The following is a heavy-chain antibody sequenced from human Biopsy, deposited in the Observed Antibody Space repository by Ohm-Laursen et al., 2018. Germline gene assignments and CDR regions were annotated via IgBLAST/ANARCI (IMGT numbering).Heavy chain of an antibody. V-gene: IGHV4-34*01. CDR2: MNHGGST. CDR3: ARATNSTGWPYYYFYGMDV. J-gene: IGHJ6*02. CDR1: GGSFSGYY. D-gene: IGHD2/OR15-2a*01. Sequence: SETLSLTCAVYGGSFSGYYWSWIRQPPGKGLEWIGEMNHGGSTNYNPSLKSRVTISVDTSKNQFSLRLNSVTAADTAVYYCARATNSTGWPYYYFYGMDVWGQGTTVTVSS.